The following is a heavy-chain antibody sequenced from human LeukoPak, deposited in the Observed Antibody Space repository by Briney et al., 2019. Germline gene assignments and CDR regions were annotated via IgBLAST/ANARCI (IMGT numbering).Heavy chain of an antibody. J-gene: IGHJ4*02. D-gene: IGHD2-15*01. CDR2: IYSGGSA. CDR3: ARDVGSGINY. Sequence: GGSLRLSCAASGFSVSSNYMSWVRQAPGKGLEWVSVIYSGGSAYYAESVKGRFTISRDNSKNTLYLQMNSLRAEDTAVYYCARDVGSGINYWGQGTLVTVSS. V-gene: IGHV3-53*01. CDR1: GFSVSSNY.